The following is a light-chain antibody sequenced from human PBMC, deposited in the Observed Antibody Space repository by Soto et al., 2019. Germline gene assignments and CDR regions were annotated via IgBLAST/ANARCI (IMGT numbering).Light chain of an antibody. J-gene: IGLJ1*01. V-gene: IGLV2-14*01. Sequence: QSVLTQPASVSGSPGQSITISWTGTSSDVGGYNYVSWYQQHPGKAPKLMIYEVSNRPSGVSNRFSGSKSGNTASLTISGLQAEDEADYYCSSYTSSSIDYVFGTGTKVTVL. CDR3: SSYTSSSIDYV. CDR1: SSDVGGYNY. CDR2: EVS.